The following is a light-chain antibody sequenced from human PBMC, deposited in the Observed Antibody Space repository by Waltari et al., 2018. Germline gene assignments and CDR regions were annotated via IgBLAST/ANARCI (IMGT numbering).Light chain of an antibody. Sequence: QTVVTQEPSLSVSPGGTVTLTCALSSGSVSSTSYATWYQQTPGQPPRTLVYKGNSRSSVVPDRFSGTILGNKAALTITGAQADDESDYYCSIYMGSGIWVFGGGTKLTVL. CDR2: KGN. CDR1: SGSVSSTSY. CDR3: SIYMGSGIWV. J-gene: IGLJ3*02. V-gene: IGLV8-61*01.